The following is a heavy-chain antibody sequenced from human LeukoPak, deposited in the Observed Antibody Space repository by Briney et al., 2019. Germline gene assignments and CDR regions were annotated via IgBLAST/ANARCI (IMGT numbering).Heavy chain of an antibody. D-gene: IGHD5-18*01. CDR3: ASRRYSYGYSDY. Sequence: PSETLSLTCTVSGGSISSGGYYWSWIRQPPGKGLEWIGYIYHSGSTYYNPSLKSRVTISVDRSKNQFSLKLSSVTAADTAVYYCASRRYSYGYSDYWGQGTLVTVSS. J-gene: IGHJ4*02. CDR2: IYHSGST. V-gene: IGHV4-30-2*01. CDR1: GGSISSGGYY.